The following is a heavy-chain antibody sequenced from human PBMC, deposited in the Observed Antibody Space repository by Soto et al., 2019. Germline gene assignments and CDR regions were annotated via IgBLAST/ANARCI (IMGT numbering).Heavy chain of an antibody. V-gene: IGHV3-74*01. D-gene: IGHD4-17*01. Sequence: PGGSLRLSCAASGFTFSSYWMHWVHQAPGKGLVWVSRINTDGSSTAYAASVKGRFTISRDNAKNTLFLQMNSLRAEDTAVYYCARDLQGLLYYYYGMDVWGQGTTVTVSS. J-gene: IGHJ6*02. CDR3: ARDLQGLLYYYYGMDV. CDR2: INTDGSST. CDR1: GFTFSSYW.